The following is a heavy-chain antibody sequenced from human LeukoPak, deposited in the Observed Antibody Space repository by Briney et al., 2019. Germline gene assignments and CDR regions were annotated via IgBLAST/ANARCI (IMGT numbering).Heavy chain of an antibody. J-gene: IGHJ4*02. CDR3: ARELPFDY. Sequence: GGSLRLSCVASGFTFSNNWMHWVRQAPGKGLVWVSRISSGGSKTNYADSVKGRFTISRDNAKNTLYLQMNSLRDEDTAVYYCARELPFDYWGQGTLVTVSS. V-gene: IGHV3-74*01. CDR1: GFTFSNNW. D-gene: IGHD2-15*01. CDR2: ISSGGSKT.